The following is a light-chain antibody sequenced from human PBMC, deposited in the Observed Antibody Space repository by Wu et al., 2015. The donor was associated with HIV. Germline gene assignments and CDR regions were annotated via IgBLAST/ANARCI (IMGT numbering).Light chain of an antibody. J-gene: IGKJ2*01. V-gene: IGKV1-9*01. CDR3: HQFYVHPRS. CDR1: QDINNY. Sequence: QLTQSPSSLSASVGDRITITCRASQDINNYLAWYQQKPGKAPKLLMYGPSTLQSGVPSRFSGSRSGTDFTPTISSLQPEDIGTYYCHQFYVHPRSFGQGTKVEI. CDR2: GPS.